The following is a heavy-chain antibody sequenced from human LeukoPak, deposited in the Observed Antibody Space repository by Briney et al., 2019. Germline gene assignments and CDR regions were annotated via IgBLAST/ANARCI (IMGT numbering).Heavy chain of an antibody. CDR2: ISWNSGSI. D-gene: IGHD1-26*01. V-gene: IGHV3-9*01. Sequence: GGSLRLSCAASGFTFDDYAMHWVRQAPGKGLEWASGISWNSGSIGYADSVKGRFTISRDNAKNSLYLQMNSLRAEDTAVYYCAGAEKSSHYFIRSKYYLDVWGKGTTVTVSS. J-gene: IGHJ6*03. CDR3: AGAEKSSHYFIRSKYYLDV. CDR1: GFTFDDYA.